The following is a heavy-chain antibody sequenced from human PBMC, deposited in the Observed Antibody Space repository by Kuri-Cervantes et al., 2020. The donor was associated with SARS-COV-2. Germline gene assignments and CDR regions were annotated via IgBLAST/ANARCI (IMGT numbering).Heavy chain of an antibody. D-gene: IGHD3-10*01. J-gene: IGHJ6*02. V-gene: IGHV1-2*04. CDR1: GYTFTGYY. CDR2: NNPNSGGT. Sequence: ASVKVSCKASGYTFTGYYMHWVRQAPGQGLEWMGWNNPNSGGTNYAQKFQGWVTMTRDTSISTAYMELSRLRSDDTSVYYCARASVRGIIITYHSYGMDVWGQGTTVTVSS. CDR3: ARASVRGIIITYHSYGMDV.